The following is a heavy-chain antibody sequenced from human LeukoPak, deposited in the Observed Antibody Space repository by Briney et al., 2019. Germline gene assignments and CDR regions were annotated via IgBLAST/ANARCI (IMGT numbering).Heavy chain of an antibody. J-gene: IGHJ4*02. Sequence: SXTLSLTCAVSGGSFSGYYWSWIRQPPGKGLEGIGEINHSGSTNYNPSLQRRVTISVDTSKNQFSLKLSSVTAAHTAVYYCARGIVGATDFDYWGQGTLVTVSS. CDR1: GGSFSGYY. D-gene: IGHD1-26*01. CDR2: INHSGST. CDR3: ARGIVGATDFDY. V-gene: IGHV4-34*01.